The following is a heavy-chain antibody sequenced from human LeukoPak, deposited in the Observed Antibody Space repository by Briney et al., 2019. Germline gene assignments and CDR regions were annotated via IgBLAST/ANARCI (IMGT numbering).Heavy chain of an antibody. Sequence: GGSLRLSCAASGFTFSSYAMHRVRQAPGKGLEWVAVISYDGSNKYYADSVKGRFTISRDNSKNTLYLQMNSLRAEDTAVYYCVRSVDSSGYYPYYFDYWGQGTLVTVSS. D-gene: IGHD3-22*01. CDR2: ISYDGSNK. J-gene: IGHJ4*02. V-gene: IGHV3-30-3*01. CDR3: VRSVDSSGYYPYYFDY. CDR1: GFTFSSYA.